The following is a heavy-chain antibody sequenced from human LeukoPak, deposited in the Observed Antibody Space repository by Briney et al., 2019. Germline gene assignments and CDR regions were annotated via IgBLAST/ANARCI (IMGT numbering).Heavy chain of an antibody. V-gene: IGHV3-23*01. CDR3: AKDLGGWPPAGWTQAAYYFDY. Sequence: GGSLRLSCAASGFTFTTYAMNWVRQAPGKGLEWVSGIVGNGNTYYADSVKGRFTISRDTSKNTLYLQMNSLRAEDTAVYYCAKDLGGWPPAGWTQAAYYFDYWGQGTLVTVSS. CDR2: IVGNGNT. J-gene: IGHJ4*02. CDR1: GFTFTTYA. D-gene: IGHD6-19*01.